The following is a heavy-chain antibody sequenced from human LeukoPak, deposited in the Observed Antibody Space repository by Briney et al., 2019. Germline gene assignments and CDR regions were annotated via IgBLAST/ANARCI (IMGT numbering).Heavy chain of an antibody. CDR1: GFTFSSYG. Sequence: PGGSLRLSCAASGFTFSSYGMHWVRQAPGKGLEWVAVIWYDGSNKYYADSVEGRFTISRDNSKNTLYLQMNSLRAEDTAVYYCAKDQYYDSSGPFDYWGQGTLVTVSS. D-gene: IGHD3-22*01. CDR3: AKDQYYDSSGPFDY. CDR2: IWYDGSNK. J-gene: IGHJ4*02. V-gene: IGHV3-33*06.